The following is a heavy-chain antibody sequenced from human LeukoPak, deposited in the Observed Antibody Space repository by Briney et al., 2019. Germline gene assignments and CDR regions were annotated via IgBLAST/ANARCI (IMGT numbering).Heavy chain of an antibody. J-gene: IGHJ1*01. D-gene: IGHD6-13*01. CDR1: GGTFSSYA. Sequence: ASVKVSCKASGGTFSSYAISWVRQAPGQGLECMGRIIPIFGIANYAQKFQGRVTITADKSTSTAYMELSSLRSEDTAVYYCARDLGIAAAAYAEYFQHWGQGTLVTVSS. CDR3: ARDLGIAAAAYAEYFQH. CDR2: IIPIFGIA. V-gene: IGHV1-69*04.